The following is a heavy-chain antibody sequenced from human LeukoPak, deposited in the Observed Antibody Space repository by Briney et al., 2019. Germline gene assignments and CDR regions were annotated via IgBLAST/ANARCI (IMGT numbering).Heavy chain of an antibody. CDR1: GFTFSSYA. V-gene: IGHV3-53*01. J-gene: IGHJ6*03. D-gene: IGHD2-15*01. Sequence: GGSLRLSCAASGFTFSSYAMSWVRQAPGKGLEWVSVIYSGGSTYYADSVKGRFTISRDNSKNTLYLQMNSLRAEDTAVYYCAREIVVPKYYYYYMDVWGKGTTVTISS. CDR2: IYSGGST. CDR3: AREIVVPKYYYYYMDV.